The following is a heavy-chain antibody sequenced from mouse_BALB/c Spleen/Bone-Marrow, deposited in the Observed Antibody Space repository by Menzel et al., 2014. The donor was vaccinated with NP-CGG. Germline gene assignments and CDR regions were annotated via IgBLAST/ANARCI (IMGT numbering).Heavy chain of an antibody. V-gene: IGHV1-7*01. J-gene: IGHJ2*01. CDR2: INPSTGYT. CDR1: GYTFTSYW. CDR3: ATGYCFDY. Sequence: QVQLQQPGAELAKPGASVKMSCKASGYTFTSYWMHWVKQRPGQGLEWIGYINPSTGYTEYNQKFKDKATLTADKSSSTAYMQLSSLTSEDSAVYYCATGYCFDYWGQGTTLTVSS. D-gene: IGHD4-1*01.